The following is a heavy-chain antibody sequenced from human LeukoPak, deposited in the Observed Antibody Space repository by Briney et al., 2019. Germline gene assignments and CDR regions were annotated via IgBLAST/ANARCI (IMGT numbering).Heavy chain of an antibody. Sequence: GGSLRLSCAASGFXFSSYGMHWVRQAPGKGLEWVGVIWYDGSNKYYADSVKGRFTISRDNSKNTLYLQMNSLRAEDTAVYYCARDMLRGGMDIVVVPAADYYGMDVWGQGTTVTVSS. J-gene: IGHJ6*02. V-gene: IGHV3-33*01. CDR3: ARDMLRGGMDIVVVPAADYYGMDV. CDR2: IWYDGSNK. CDR1: GFXFSSYG. D-gene: IGHD2-2*03.